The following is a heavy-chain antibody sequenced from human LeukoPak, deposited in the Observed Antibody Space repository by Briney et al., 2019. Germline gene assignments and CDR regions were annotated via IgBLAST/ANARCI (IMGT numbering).Heavy chain of an antibody. V-gene: IGHV3-7*01. CDR2: IKQDGSEK. CDR1: GFTVSSNY. J-gene: IGHJ4*02. Sequence: GGSLRLSCAASGFTVSSNYMSWVRQAPGKGLEWVANIKQDGSEKYYVDSVKGRFTISRDNAKNSLYLQMNSLRAEDTAVYYCARRGFDYWGQGTLVTVSS. CDR3: ARRGFDY.